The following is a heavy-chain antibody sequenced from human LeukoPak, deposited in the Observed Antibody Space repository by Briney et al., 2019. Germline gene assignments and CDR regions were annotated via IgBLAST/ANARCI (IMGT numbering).Heavy chain of an antibody. D-gene: IGHD4-17*01. J-gene: IGHJ4*02. CDR3: ARPNDYGYYFDY. CDR2: IYPGDSDT. Sequence: GESLKISCKGSGYSFNNYWIGWVHQMPGKGLEWMGIIYPGDSDTRYSPSFQGQVTISVDKSISTAYLQWSSLKASDTAIYYCARPNDYGYYFDYWGQGTLDTVSS. CDR1: GYSFNNYW. V-gene: IGHV5-51*07.